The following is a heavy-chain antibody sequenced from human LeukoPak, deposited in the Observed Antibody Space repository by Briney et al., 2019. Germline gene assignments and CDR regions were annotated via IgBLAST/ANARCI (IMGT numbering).Heavy chain of an antibody. V-gene: IGHV4-34*01. D-gene: IGHD1-26*01. J-gene: IGHJ4*02. CDR2: INHSGST. CDR1: GGSFRGYY. Sequence: SETLSLTCAVYGGSFRGYYWSWIRQPPGKGLEWIGEINHSGSTNYNPSLKSRVTISVDTSKNQFSLKLSSVTAADTAVYYCATAAKGGMVGATYYFEYWGQGALVTVSS. CDR3: ATAAKGGMVGATYYFEY.